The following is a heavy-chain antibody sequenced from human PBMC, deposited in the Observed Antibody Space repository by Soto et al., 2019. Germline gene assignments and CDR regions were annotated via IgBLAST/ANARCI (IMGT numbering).Heavy chain of an antibody. V-gene: IGHV3-48*03. CDR2: ISGSGSTI. D-gene: IGHD3-16*01. Sequence: EVQLLESGGGLVQPGGSLRLSCAASGFTFSTSAMGWVRQAPGKGLEWVSTISGSGSTIYYADSVKGRFTISRDNAKNSLYLQMNSLRAEDTAVYYCARPRLGWFDPWGQGTLVTVSS. CDR1: GFTFSTSA. CDR3: ARPRLGWFDP. J-gene: IGHJ5*02.